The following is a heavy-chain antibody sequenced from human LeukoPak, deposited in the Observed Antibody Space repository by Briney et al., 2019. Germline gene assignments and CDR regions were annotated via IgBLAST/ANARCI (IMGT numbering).Heavy chain of an antibody. CDR3: ARGVVYPAWSGPHWSDY. J-gene: IGHJ4*02. D-gene: IGHD3-3*01. CDR1: GFTFSSYG. V-gene: IGHV3-7*01. Sequence: PGGSLRLSCAASGFTFSSYGMHWVRQAPGKGPEWVAHIKQDASQEYHVDSVKGRFTISRDNAKNSLYLQMNSLRAEDTAVYYCARGVVYPAWSGPHWSDYWGQGALVTVSS. CDR2: IKQDASQE.